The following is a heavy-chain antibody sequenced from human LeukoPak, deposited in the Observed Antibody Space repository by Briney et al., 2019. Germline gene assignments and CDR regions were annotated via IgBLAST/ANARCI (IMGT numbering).Heavy chain of an antibody. D-gene: IGHD4-11*01. CDR1: GCSISSYY. V-gene: IGHV4-4*07. CDR2: IYTSGSN. CDR3: ARAAAAGLGVTNWFDP. Sequence: SETLSLTCTVSGCSISSYYWSWIRQPAGKGLEWIGRIYTSGSNNYNPSLKSRDTMSVDTSKNQFSLKLSAVTAADTAVYYCARAAAAGLGVTNWFDPWGQGTLVTVSS. J-gene: IGHJ5*02.